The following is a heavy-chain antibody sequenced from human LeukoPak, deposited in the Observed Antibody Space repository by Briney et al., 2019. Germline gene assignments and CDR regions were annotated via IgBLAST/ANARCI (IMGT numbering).Heavy chain of an antibody. V-gene: IGHV3-30-3*01. Sequence: PGGSLRLSCAASGFTFSSSAMHWVRQAPGKGLEWVAVISYDGSDKYYAGSVKGRFTISRDNSQNTLYLQMNSLRAEDTTVYYCARGEKTTAGDYFDYWGQGILVTVSS. CDR1: GFTFSSSA. CDR3: ARGEKTTAGDYFDY. J-gene: IGHJ4*02. D-gene: IGHD4-17*01. CDR2: ISYDGSDK.